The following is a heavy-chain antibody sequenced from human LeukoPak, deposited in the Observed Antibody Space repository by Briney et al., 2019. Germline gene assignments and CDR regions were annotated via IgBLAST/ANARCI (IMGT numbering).Heavy chain of an antibody. CDR3: TTDWYYYDSSGYYPIF. CDR1: GFPFSDVW. Sequence: PGGSLRLSCAASGFPFSDVWMSWVRQATGKGLEWVGRIKSKADGGTADYAAPLKGRFTFSRDDSKNTLYLQMNSLKTEDTAVYYCTTDWYYYDSSGYYPIFWGQGTLVTVSS. V-gene: IGHV3-15*01. J-gene: IGHJ4*02. CDR2: IKSKADGGTA. D-gene: IGHD3-22*01.